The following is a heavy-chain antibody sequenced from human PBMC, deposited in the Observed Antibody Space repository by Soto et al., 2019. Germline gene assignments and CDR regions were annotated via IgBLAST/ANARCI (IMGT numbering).Heavy chain of an antibody. D-gene: IGHD1-26*01. CDR1: GYTFSSYA. J-gene: IGHJ6*02. V-gene: IGHV1-69*13. Sequence: SVKVSCKASGYTFSSYAISWVRQAPGQGLEWMGGIIPIFGTANYAQKFQGRVTITADESTSTAYMELSSLRSEDTAVYYCARGRKVGATPDGMDVWGQGTTVTVSS. CDR3: ARGRKVGATPDGMDV. CDR2: IIPIFGTA.